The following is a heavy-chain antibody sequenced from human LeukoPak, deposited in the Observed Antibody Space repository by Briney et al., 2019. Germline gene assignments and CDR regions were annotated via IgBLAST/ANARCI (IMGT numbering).Heavy chain of an antibody. CDR2: INPNSGGT. D-gene: IGHD3-22*01. V-gene: IGHV1-2*02. J-gene: IGHJ4*02. Sequence: ASVKVSCKASGHTFTGYYMHWVRQAPGQGLEWMGWINPNSGGTNYAQKFQGRVTMTRDTSISTAYMELSRLRSDDTAVYYCAREFGYYDSSGYLDYWGQGTLVTVSS. CDR1: GHTFTGYY. CDR3: AREFGYYDSSGYLDY.